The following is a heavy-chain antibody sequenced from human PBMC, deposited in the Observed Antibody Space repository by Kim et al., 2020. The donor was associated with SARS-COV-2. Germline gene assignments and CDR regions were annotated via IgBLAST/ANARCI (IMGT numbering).Heavy chain of an antibody. J-gene: IGHJ4*02. CDR3: ARDRNYDYVWGSYRSPGNCDY. CDR1: GGSISSSNW. D-gene: IGHD3-16*02. CDR2: IYHSGST. V-gene: IGHV4-4*02. Sequence: SETLSLTCAVSGGSISSSNWWSWVRQPPGKGLEWIGEIYHSGSTNYNPSLKSRVTISVDKSKNQFSLKLSSVTAADTAVYYCARDRNYDYVWGSYRSPGNCDYWSQGTLVTISS.